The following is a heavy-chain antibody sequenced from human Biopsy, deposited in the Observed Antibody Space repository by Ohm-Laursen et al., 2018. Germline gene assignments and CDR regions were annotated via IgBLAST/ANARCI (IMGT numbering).Heavy chain of an antibody. V-gene: IGHV2-70*11. CDR3: ARTRVVGATRESYYYAMDI. J-gene: IGHJ6*02. D-gene: IGHD1-26*01. CDR2: VDWDYNT. Sequence: TQTLTLTCTFSGFSLSSTGMCVSWVRQPPGKALEWLARVDWDYNTYFSTSLKTRLTITKDTSRDQVVLTLANVDPADTATYFCARTRVVGATRESYYYAMDIWGQGTLVSVSS. CDR1: GFSLSSTGMC.